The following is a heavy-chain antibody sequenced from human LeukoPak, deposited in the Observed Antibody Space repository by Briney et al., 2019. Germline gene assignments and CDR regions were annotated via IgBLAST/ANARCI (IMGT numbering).Heavy chain of an antibody. D-gene: IGHD3-3*01. Sequence: SVKVSCKASGDTFSSYSMSWVRQAPGQGLEWMGGIIPMCGTSKYVQKFQGRVTITAAKSTSTAYMELSSLRSDDTDVYYCARGVVRVPNLFDYWGQGTLVTVSS. CDR3: ARGVVRVPNLFDY. CDR2: IIPMCGTS. J-gene: IGHJ4*02. CDR1: GDTFSSYS. V-gene: IGHV1-69*06.